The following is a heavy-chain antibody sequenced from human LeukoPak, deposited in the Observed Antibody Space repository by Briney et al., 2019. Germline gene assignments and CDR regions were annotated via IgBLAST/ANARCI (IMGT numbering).Heavy chain of an antibody. CDR2: INANGENT. CDR1: GFTFSTWA. J-gene: IGHJ6*02. Sequence: PGGSLRLSCAASGFTFSTWAMHWVRQAPGKGLERVSAINANGENTYYANSVKGRFTISRDNSKNTLYLQMGSLTAEDMAVYYCARWSGQQLWFGESRGQGTTVTVSS. D-gene: IGHD3-10*01. V-gene: IGHV3-64*01. CDR3: ARWSGQQLWFGES.